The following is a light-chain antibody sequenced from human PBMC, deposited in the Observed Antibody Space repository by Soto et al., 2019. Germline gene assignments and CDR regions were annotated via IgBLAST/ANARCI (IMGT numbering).Light chain of an antibody. CDR1: NRDVGGYSD. Sequence: HSLLTQPASVSGSPGQSITISRTGTNRDVGGYSDVCWYQQHPVKALKLMIYEVSNRPSGVSNRFSGSKSGNTASLTISGLQAEDEADYYCSSYTSSSTPDVVGSGTKVTVL. CDR3: SSYTSSSTPDV. CDR2: EVS. V-gene: IGLV2-14*01. J-gene: IGLJ1*01.